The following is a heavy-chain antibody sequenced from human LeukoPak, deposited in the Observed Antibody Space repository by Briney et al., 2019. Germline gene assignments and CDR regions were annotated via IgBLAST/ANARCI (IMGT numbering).Heavy chain of an antibody. V-gene: IGHV3-74*01. CDR2: INSDGSDS. D-gene: IGHD3-16*01. Sequence: PGGSLRLSCAASGFAFNNYWMHWVRQAPGKGLVWVSRINSDGSDSIYGDSVKGRFTFSRDNAKNTLFLQLSSLRADDTAVYYCERGGGDHAFDIWGQGTMVTVSS. CDR3: ERGGGDHAFDI. J-gene: IGHJ3*02. CDR1: GFAFNNYW.